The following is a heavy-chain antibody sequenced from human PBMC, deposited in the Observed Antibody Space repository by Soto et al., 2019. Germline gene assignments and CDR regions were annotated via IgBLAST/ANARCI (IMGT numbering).Heavy chain of an antibody. V-gene: IGHV2-5*02. CDR1: GFSLSTTGVG. Sequence: PTLVNPTQTLTLTCTFSGFSLSTTGVGVGWIRQPPGKALEWLALIYWDDDKRYNPSLNSRLTITKDTSKNQVVLAMTNMDPVDTATYYCVQSRCGGDCLQSYSSHSYYGLDVWGQGTTVTVSS. J-gene: IGHJ6*02. CDR2: IYWDDDK. D-gene: IGHD2-21*02. CDR3: VQSRCGGDCLQSYSSHSYYGLDV.